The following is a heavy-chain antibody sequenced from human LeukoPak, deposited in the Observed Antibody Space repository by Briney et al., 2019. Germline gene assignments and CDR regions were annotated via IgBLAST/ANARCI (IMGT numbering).Heavy chain of an antibody. D-gene: IGHD4-23*01. J-gene: IGHJ4*02. CDR3: ARQGYGGHSQGAADY. V-gene: IGHV1-18*01. CDR1: GGTFSSYA. Sequence: ASVKVSCTASGGTFSSYAISWVRQAPGQGLEWMGWISAHNGNTNYAQNLKGRVTMTTDTSTSTAYMELRSLRSDDTAVYYCARQGYGGHSQGAADYWGQGTLVTVSS. CDR2: ISAHNGNT.